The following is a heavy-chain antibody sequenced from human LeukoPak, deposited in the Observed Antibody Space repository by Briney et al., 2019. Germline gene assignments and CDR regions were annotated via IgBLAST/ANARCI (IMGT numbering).Heavy chain of an antibody. J-gene: IGHJ3*02. D-gene: IGHD1-26*01. CDR2: INHSGST. CDR1: GGSFSGYY. V-gene: IGHV4-34*01. CDR3: ARQEDGTSFGI. Sequence: SETLSLTCAVYGGSFSGYYWSWIRQPPGKGLEWIGEINHSGSTNYNPSLKSRVTISVDTSKNQFSLKLSSVTAADTAVYYCARQEDGTSFGIWGQGTMVTVSS.